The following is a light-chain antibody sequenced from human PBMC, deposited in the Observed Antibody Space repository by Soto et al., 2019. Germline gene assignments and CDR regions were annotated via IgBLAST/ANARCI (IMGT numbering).Light chain of an antibody. J-gene: IGKJ4*01. V-gene: IGKV3-15*01. CDR1: KSVSNN. Sequence: ETVMTQSPATLSESQGERATLSCRASKSVSNNLAWYQQKPGQAPRLLIYDAAARATGIPARFSGSGFGTECTLTISSLQSEDSAVYYCQHYSEWPLTFGGGTKVEIK. CDR2: DAA. CDR3: QHYSEWPLT.